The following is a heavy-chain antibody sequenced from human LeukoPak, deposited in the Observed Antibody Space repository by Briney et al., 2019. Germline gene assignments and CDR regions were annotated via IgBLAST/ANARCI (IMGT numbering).Heavy chain of an antibody. V-gene: IGHV3-33*01. CDR2: IWYDGSNK. D-gene: IGHD3-16*01. J-gene: IGHJ4*02. CDR3: ARDRRVWGSYDY. CDR1: GFTFSSYG. Sequence: GRSPRLSCAASGFTFSSYGMHWVRQAPGKGLEWVAVIWYDGSNKYYADSVKGRFTISRDNSKNTLYLQMNSLRAEDTAVYYCARDRRVWGSYDYWGQGTLVTVSS.